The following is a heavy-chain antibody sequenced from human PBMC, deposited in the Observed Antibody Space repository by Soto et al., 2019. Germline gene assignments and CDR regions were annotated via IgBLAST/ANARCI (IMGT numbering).Heavy chain of an antibody. Sequence: QVQLVQSGAEVKKPGASVTVSCKASGYTFTSYDINWVRQATGHGLEWMGWMNPNSGNTGYAQKFQGRVTMTRNTSISKAYMELSSLRSEDTAVYYCARGGPDIVLVPAAGWYFDLWGRGTLVTVSS. D-gene: IGHD2-2*01. CDR1: GYTFTSYD. J-gene: IGHJ2*01. V-gene: IGHV1-8*01. CDR2: MNPNSGNT. CDR3: ARGGPDIVLVPAAGWYFDL.